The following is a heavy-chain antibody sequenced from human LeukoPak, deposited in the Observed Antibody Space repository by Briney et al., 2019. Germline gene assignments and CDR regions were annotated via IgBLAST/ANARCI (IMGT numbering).Heavy chain of an antibody. CDR1: GFTFSSYA. D-gene: IGHD3-10*01. V-gene: IGHV3-30*04. CDR3: AKGGNTNYYGSGSYGDN. J-gene: IGHJ4*02. Sequence: PGGSLRLSCAASGFTFSSYAMHWVRQAPGKGLEWVAVISYDGSNKYYADSVKGRFTISRDNSKNTLYLQMNSLRAEDTAVYYCAKGGNTNYYGSGSYGDNWGQGTLVTVSS. CDR2: ISYDGSNK.